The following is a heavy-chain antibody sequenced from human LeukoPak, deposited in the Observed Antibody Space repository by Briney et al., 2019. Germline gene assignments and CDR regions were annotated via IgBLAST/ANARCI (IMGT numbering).Heavy chain of an antibody. Sequence: PGGSLRLSCAASGFTFSSYAMSWVRQAPGKGLEWVSAISGSGGSTYYADSVKGRFTISRDNAKNSLYLQMNSLRAEDTAVYYCARGYGSGSEFDYWGQGTLVTVSS. D-gene: IGHD3-10*01. J-gene: IGHJ4*02. CDR3: ARGYGSGSEFDY. CDR2: ISGSGGST. CDR1: GFTFSSYA. V-gene: IGHV3-23*01.